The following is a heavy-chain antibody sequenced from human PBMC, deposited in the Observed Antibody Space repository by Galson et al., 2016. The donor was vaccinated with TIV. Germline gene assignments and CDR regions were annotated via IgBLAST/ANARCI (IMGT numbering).Heavy chain of an antibody. CDR1: GGSIRSQS. J-gene: IGHJ6*03. CDR2: IDVSGNT. V-gene: IGHV4-4*07. CDR3: AREKVWGGREAGSEAFPYSFFMDV. D-gene: IGHD3-10*01. Sequence: ETLSLTCTVSGGSIRSQSWSWIRQPAGKGLEWIGRIDVSGNTDYSPSLKSRVTMSQATSNNQFSIRLISLTAADTAVYYCAREKVWGGREAGSEAFPYSFFMDVWGKGTTVTISS.